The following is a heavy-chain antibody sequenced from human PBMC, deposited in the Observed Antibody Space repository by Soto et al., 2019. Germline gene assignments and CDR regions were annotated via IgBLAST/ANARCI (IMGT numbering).Heavy chain of an antibody. CDR3: ARDLTLIFYYYYSTDD. CDR2: INAGNGNT. D-gene: IGHD6-19*01. Sequence: QVQLVQSGAEVKKPGASVKVPCKASGYTFTIYAMHWVRQAPRQRLEWMRWINAGNGNTKYSQKFQGRVPITRETSASKAYMELSRLRSEDTAVYYCARDLTLIFYYYYSTDDWGKGTTVTVSS. CDR1: GYTFTIYA. J-gene: IGHJ6*03. V-gene: IGHV1-3*01.